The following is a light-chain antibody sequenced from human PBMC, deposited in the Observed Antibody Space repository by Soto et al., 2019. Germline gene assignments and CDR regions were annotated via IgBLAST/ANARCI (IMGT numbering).Light chain of an antibody. J-gene: IGLJ1*01. Sequence: QSVLTQPPSASGSPGQSVTISCTGTSSDVGGYNYVSWYQQHPGKAPKLMIYEVSKRPSGVPDRFSGSKSGNTASLTVSGLQAEDEADYYCSSHAGSKRVFGTGTKLNVL. CDR3: SSHAGSKRV. CDR2: EVS. CDR1: SSDVGGYNY. V-gene: IGLV2-8*01.